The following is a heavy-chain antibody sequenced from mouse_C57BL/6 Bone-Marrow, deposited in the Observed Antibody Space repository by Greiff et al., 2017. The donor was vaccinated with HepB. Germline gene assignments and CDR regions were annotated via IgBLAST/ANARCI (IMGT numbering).Heavy chain of an antibody. V-gene: IGHV1-4*01. D-gene: IGHD3-2*02. CDR1: GYTFTSYT. CDR3: ARERAQVPGFAY. CDR2: INPSSGYT. Sequence: VQLQQSGAELARPGASVKMSCKASGYTFTSYTMHWVKQRPGQGLEWIGYINPSSGYTKYNQKFKDKATLTADKSSSTAYMQLSSLTSEDSAVYYCARERAQVPGFAYWGQGTLVTVSA. J-gene: IGHJ3*01.